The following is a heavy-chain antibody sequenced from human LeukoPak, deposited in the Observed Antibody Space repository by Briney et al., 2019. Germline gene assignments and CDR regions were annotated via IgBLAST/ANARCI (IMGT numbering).Heavy chain of an antibody. CDR1: GFTFSSYS. Sequence: GGSLRLSCAASGFTFSSYSMNWVRQAPGKGLEWVSSISTSNSYIYYAASVKGRFTISGDNAKNSLYLQMNSLRAEDTAVYFCAREDGYCSGGNCYSYFDSWGQGTLVTVSS. D-gene: IGHD2-15*01. J-gene: IGHJ4*02. V-gene: IGHV3-21*01. CDR2: ISTSNSYI. CDR3: AREDGYCSGGNCYSYFDS.